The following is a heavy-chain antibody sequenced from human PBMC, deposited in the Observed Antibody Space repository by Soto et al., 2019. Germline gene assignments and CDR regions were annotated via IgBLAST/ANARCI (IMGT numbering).Heavy chain of an antibody. CDR2: ISGSGGTT. J-gene: IGHJ4*01. Sequence: GGSLRLSCAASGFTFSTYAMSWVRQARGKGLEWVSSISGSGGTTYYADSVKGRFTISRDKSKNTLFLQMNSLRVEDTALYYCAKGGTTVVTDFDYWGHGALVTVSS. D-gene: IGHD4-17*01. CDR1: GFTFSTYA. V-gene: IGHV3-23*01. CDR3: AKGGTTVVTDFDY.